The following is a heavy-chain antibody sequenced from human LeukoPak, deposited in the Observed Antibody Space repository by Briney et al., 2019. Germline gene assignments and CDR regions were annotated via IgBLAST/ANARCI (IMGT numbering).Heavy chain of an antibody. CDR3: AKGMGYRGSWSNRFDP. D-gene: IGHD6-13*01. CDR2: ISDDGNAK. J-gene: IGHJ5*01. CDR1: GSTFRTYG. V-gene: IGHV3-30*18. Sequence: GGSLRLSCAASGSTFRTYGMHWVRQAPGKGLEWVAVISDDGNAKKYADSVKGRFTISRDNSNNTLYLQMNTLTDDDTAVYYCAKGMGYRGSWSNRFDPWGQGTLVTVSS.